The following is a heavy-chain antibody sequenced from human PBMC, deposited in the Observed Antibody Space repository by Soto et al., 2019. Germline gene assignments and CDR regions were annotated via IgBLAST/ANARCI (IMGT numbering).Heavy chain of an antibody. J-gene: IGHJ6*02. CDR3: ARDLGILWFGELSPSGMDV. CDR2: IYYSGST. CDR1: GGSISSSSYY. V-gene: IGHV4-39*07. D-gene: IGHD3-10*01. Sequence: SETLSLTCTVSGGSISSSSYYWGWIRQPPGKGLEWIGSIYYSGSTYYNPSLKSRVTISVDTSKNQFSLKLSSVTAADTAVYYCARDLGILWFGELSPSGMDVWGQGSTVTVSS.